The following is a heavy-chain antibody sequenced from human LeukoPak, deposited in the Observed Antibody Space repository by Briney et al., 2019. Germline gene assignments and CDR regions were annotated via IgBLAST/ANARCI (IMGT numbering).Heavy chain of an antibody. Sequence: GGSLRLSCAASGFTFSSYAMSWVRQAPGRGLEWVSSISPGGGTTYYADSVKGRFTISRDNSKNTLYVQMNSLRAEDTAIYYCAKSRSGSANWALRIFDNWGQGTLVTVSS. V-gene: IGHV3-23*01. CDR1: GFTFSSYA. J-gene: IGHJ4*02. D-gene: IGHD3-10*01. CDR3: AKSRSGSANWALRIFDN. CDR2: ISPGGGTT.